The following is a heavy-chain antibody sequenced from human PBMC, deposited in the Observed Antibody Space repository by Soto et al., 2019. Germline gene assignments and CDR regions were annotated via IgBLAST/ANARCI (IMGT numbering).Heavy chain of an antibody. Sequence: QPGGSLRLSCAASGFTFSSYAMTWVRQAPGKGLEWVSALSGSGGSTYYADSVKGRFTISRDNSKNTLYLQMNSLRAEDTAVYYCAFPRAGVEAPAFEYWGQGTLVTVSS. CDR1: GFTFSSYA. CDR3: AFPRAGVEAPAFEY. D-gene: IGHD3-10*01. J-gene: IGHJ4*02. V-gene: IGHV3-23*01. CDR2: LSGSGGST.